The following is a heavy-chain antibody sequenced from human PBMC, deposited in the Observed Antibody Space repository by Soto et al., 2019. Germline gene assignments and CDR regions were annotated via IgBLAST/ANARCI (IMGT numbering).Heavy chain of an antibody. Sequence: ASVKVSCKASGGTFSSYAISWVRQAPGQGLEWMGRISADNGNTKYSQKFQGRVTITRDTSASTAYMELSSLRSEDTAVYYCARGLNGYLHYFDYWGQGTLVTVSS. CDR2: ISADNGNT. J-gene: IGHJ4*02. D-gene: IGHD5-18*01. CDR1: GGTFSSYA. CDR3: ARGLNGYLHYFDY. V-gene: IGHV1-3*01.